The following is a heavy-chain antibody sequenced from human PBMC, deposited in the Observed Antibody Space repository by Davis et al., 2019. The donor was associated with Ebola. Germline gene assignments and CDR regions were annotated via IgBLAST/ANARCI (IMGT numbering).Heavy chain of an antibody. CDR2: IYYSGRT. V-gene: IGHV4-59*08. D-gene: IGHD3-3*02. CDR1: GGSISSYY. Sequence: LRPSGTAPGGSISSYYWSWIRQPPGGGLEWIGYIYYSGRTNYNPSLKSRVTISVDTSKNQFSLKLSSVTAADTAVYYCAGKRLWSGYYIPYYFDYWGQGTLVTVSS. CDR3: AGKRLWSGYYIPYYFDY. J-gene: IGHJ4*02.